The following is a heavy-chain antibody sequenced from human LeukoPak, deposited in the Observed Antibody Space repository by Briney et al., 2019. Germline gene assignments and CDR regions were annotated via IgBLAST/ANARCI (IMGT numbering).Heavy chain of an antibody. J-gene: IGHJ4*02. CDR3: ARDVGTLSSHYFDY. CDR2: IYYSGST. Sequence: PSETLSLTCTVSGGSISSSSYYWGWIRQPPGKGLEWIGSIYYSGSTYYNPSLKSRVTISVDTSKNQFSLKLSSVTAADTAVYYCARDVGTLSSHYFDYWGQGTLVTVSS. CDR1: GGSISSSSYY. V-gene: IGHV4-39*07. D-gene: IGHD6-13*01.